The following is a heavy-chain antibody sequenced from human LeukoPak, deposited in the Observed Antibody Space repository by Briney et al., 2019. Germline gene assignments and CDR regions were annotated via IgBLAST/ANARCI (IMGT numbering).Heavy chain of an antibody. CDR1: GYTFTSYG. CDR2: ISAYNGNT. CDR3: ARVAYYCSGGSCYGSHPRYGMDV. V-gene: IGHV1-18*01. D-gene: IGHD2-15*01. Sequence: ASVKVSCKASGYTFTSYGISWVRQAPGQGLEWMGWISAYNGNTNYAQKLQGRVTMTTDTSTSTAYMELRSLRSDDTAVYYCARVAYYCSGGSCYGSHPRYGMDVWGQGTTVTVSS. J-gene: IGHJ6*02.